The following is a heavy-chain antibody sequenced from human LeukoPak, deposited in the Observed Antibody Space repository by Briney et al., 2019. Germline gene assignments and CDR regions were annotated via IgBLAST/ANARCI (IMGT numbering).Heavy chain of an antibody. J-gene: IGHJ4*02. Sequence: KPGGSLRLSCAASGFTFSDYYMSWIRQAPGKGLEWVSCISSVGTTIYYADSVKGRFTISRDNAKNSLYLQMNSLRAEDTAVYYCAKDHRGEMGQSIAAPRNWGQGTLVTVSS. V-gene: IGHV3-11*01. CDR1: GFTFSDYY. CDR2: ISSVGTTI. CDR3: AKDHRGEMGQSIAAPRN. D-gene: IGHD6-6*01.